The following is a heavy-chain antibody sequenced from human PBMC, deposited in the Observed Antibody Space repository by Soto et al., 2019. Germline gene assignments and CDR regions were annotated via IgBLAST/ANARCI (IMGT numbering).Heavy chain of an antibody. J-gene: IGHJ6*02. CDR1: GYPFTRYS. D-gene: IGHD3-3*01. CDR3: ARASLTIFGAPYGMDV. CDR2: ISRYNGDT. Sequence: ASVKVSCKASGYPFTRYSIRWVRQAPGQGREWMGWISRYNGDTEYSKNFQGRLTMTIDTSTTTASMELRSLRSDDTAVYYCARASLTIFGAPYGMDVWGQGTSVTVSS. V-gene: IGHV1-18*04.